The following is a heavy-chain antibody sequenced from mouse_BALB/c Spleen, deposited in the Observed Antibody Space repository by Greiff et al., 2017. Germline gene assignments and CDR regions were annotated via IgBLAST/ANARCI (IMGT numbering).Heavy chain of an antibody. CDR2: ISSGGST. J-gene: IGHJ4*01. CDR3: ARVGYYGYQAAMDY. Sequence: EVQVVESGGGLVKPGGSLKLSCAASGFTFSSYAMSWVRQTPEKRLEWVASISSGGSTYYPDSVKGRFTISRDNARNILYLQMSSLRSEDTAMYYCARVGYYGYQAAMDYWGQGTSVTVSS. V-gene: IGHV5-6-5*01. D-gene: IGHD1-2*01. CDR1: GFTFSSYA.